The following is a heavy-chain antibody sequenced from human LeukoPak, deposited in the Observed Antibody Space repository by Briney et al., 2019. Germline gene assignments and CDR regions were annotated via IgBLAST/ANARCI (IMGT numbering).Heavy chain of an antibody. Sequence: PGGSLRLSCAASGFTFSIYEMNWVRQAPGKGLEWVSYISSSGSIIHYADSVKGRFTISRDNAKNSLYLQMNSLRAEDTAVYYCAREATIFTDYWGQGTLVTVSS. D-gene: IGHD3-3*01. CDR3: AREATIFTDY. CDR2: ISSSGSII. CDR1: GFTFSIYE. J-gene: IGHJ4*02. V-gene: IGHV3-48*03.